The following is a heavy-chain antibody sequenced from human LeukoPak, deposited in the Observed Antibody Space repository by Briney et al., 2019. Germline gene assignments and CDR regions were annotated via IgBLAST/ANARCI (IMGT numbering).Heavy chain of an antibody. CDR3: ARHGGDGYKYDY. Sequence: GGSLRRSCGASGFTFSSYEMNWVRQAPGKGLEWVSYISSSGDTVSYADSVKGRFTISRDNAKNSLYLQMNSLRAEDTAVYYCARHGGDGYKYDYWGQGTLVTVSA. D-gene: IGHD5-24*01. V-gene: IGHV3-48*03. CDR1: GFTFSSYE. CDR2: ISSSGDTV. J-gene: IGHJ4*02.